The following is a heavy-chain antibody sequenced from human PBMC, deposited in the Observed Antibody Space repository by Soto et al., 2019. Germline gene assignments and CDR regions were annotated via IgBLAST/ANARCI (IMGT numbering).Heavy chain of an antibody. J-gene: IGHJ4*02. CDR1: GFSLSTSGVG. CDR3: AQTHHGSSSAY. V-gene: IGHV2-5*02. CDR2: IYWDDDK. D-gene: IGHD3-10*01. Sequence: QITLKESGPTLMKPTQPLTLTCTFSGFSLSTSGVGVGWIRQPPGKALEWLALIYWDDDKRYSPSLKGRLTITKDTSKNQVVLTMNNMDPLDTATSFCAQTHHGSSSAYWGQGTLVTVSS.